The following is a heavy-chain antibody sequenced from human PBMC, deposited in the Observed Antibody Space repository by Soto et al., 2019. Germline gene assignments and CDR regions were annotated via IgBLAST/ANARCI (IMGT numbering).Heavy chain of an antibody. J-gene: IGHJ5*01. CDR2: IGGGGTDT. Sequence: DVQLLESGGGLVQPGGSLTLSCAASRFTFSDFAMSWVRQAPGKGLEWVSSIGGGGTDTYYADSVKGRFTISRENSKNTLYLQMDGLRDEDTAVYYCAKDAVPYNGKWDWFDSWGQGTLVIVSS. V-gene: IGHV3-23*01. CDR1: RFTFSDFA. CDR3: AKDAVPYNGKWDWFDS. D-gene: IGHD1-20*01.